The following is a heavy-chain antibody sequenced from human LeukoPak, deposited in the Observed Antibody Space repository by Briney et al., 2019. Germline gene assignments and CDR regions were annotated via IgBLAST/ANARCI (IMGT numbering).Heavy chain of an antibody. V-gene: IGHV1-18*01. J-gene: IGHJ4*02. CDR1: GFTFTSYG. CDR2: ISAYNGNT. Sequence: GGSLRLSCAASGFTFTSYGISWVRQAPGQGLEWMGWISAYNGNTNYAQKLQGRVTMTTDTSTSTAYMELRSLRSDDTAVYYCARVRVRGPVSRIAVAGIPEGYWGQGTLVTVSS. CDR3: ARVRVRGPVSRIAVAGIPEGY. D-gene: IGHD6-19*01.